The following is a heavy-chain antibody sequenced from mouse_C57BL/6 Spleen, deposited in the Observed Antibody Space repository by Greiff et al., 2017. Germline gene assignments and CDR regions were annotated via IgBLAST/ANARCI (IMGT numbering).Heavy chain of an antibody. Sequence: VQLQQSGPVLVKPGASVKMSCKASGYTFTDYYMNWVKQSHGKSLEWIGVINPYNGGTSYNQKFKGKATLTVDKSSSTAYMELNSLTSEDSAVYYCALDYGSSAWFAYWGQGTLVTVSA. CDR3: ALDYGSSAWFAY. J-gene: IGHJ3*01. V-gene: IGHV1-19*01. CDR1: GYTFTDYY. CDR2: INPYNGGT. D-gene: IGHD6-5*01.